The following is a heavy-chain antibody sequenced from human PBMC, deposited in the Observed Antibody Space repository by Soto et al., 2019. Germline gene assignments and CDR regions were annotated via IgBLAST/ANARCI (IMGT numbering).Heavy chain of an antibody. Sequence: EVQLLESGGGLVQPGGSLRLSCAASGFTFSSYAMSWVSQAPGKGLEWVSAISGSGGSTYYADSVKGRFTISRDNSKNTLYLQINSLRAEDTAVYYCAKDRGSSSFFFYYWGQGTLVTVSS. CDR1: GFTFSSYA. J-gene: IGHJ4*02. D-gene: IGHD6-6*01. V-gene: IGHV3-23*01. CDR2: ISGSGGST. CDR3: AKDRGSSSFFFYY.